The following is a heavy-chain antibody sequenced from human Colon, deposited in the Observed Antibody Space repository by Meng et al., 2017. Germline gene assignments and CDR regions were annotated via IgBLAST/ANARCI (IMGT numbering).Heavy chain of an antibody. Sequence: GESLKISCAASGFTLSSSSMSWVRQAPGKGLEWVSVITGGSNSTYYADSVKGRFTISRDNSKNTLYLQMNSLRVEDTAIYYCAKLVRSWGQGTLVTVPS. D-gene: IGHD2-2*01. V-gene: IGHV3-23*01. CDR3: AKLVRS. J-gene: IGHJ5*02. CDR2: ITGGSNST. CDR1: GFTLSSSS.